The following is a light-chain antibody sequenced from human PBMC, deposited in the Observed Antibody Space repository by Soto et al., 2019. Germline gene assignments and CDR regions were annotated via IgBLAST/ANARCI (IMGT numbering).Light chain of an antibody. CDR2: LAS. Sequence: DVVMTQSPLSLPVTPGEPASLSCRSSQSLLHSNGYNYLAWFLQKAGQSPQLLIYLASSRASGVPDRFSGSGSGTDFTLEISSVEAEEVGIYYCMQLLHPPLTFGGGTKVDIK. V-gene: IGKV2-28*01. CDR1: QSLLHSNGYNY. CDR3: MQLLHPPLT. J-gene: IGKJ4*01.